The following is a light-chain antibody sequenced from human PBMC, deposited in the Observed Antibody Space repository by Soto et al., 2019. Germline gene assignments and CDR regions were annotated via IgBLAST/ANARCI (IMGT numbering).Light chain of an antibody. J-gene: IGKJ5*01. CDR3: QQRYNWPPT. V-gene: IGKV3-11*01. Sequence: EIVLTQFPATLSLSPRDRVTLSCRASQSVSSYLAWYQQKPGQAPSLLIYDASNRATGVSARFSGSVSGTDFTLTISSLDPEDFAFYYCQQRYNWPPTFGQGTRLEIK. CDR1: QSVSSY. CDR2: DAS.